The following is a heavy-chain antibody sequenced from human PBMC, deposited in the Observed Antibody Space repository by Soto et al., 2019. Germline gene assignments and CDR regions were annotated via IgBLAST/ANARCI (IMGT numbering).Heavy chain of an antibody. J-gene: IGHJ1*01. V-gene: IGHV4-30-2*01. CDR3: ARGTLTSYFAY. CDR1: GGSISGGGFS. D-gene: IGHD3-10*01. CDR2: ILYTGGT. Sequence: PWETLSLSCAVSGGSISGGGFSWSWIRQPPGKGLEWIGYILYTGGTHYNPSLKSRVSMSVDKSKNQFSLKLSSVTAAGTAVYYCARGTLTSYFAYRGQGTLVIVYS.